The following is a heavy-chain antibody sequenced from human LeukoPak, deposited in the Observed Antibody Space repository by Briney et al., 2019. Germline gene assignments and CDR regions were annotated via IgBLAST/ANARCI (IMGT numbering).Heavy chain of an antibody. CDR3: ARGAGPTTSPNYYDSSGYYLWYFDY. Sequence: GASVRVSCKASGYTFTSYDINWVRQATGQGLEWMGWMNPNSGNTGYAQKFQGRVTMTRNTSISIAYMQLSSLRSEDTAVYYCARGAGPTTSPNYYDSSGYYLWYFDYWGQGTLVTVSS. D-gene: IGHD3-22*01. CDR1: GYTFTSYD. V-gene: IGHV1-8*01. CDR2: MNPNSGNT. J-gene: IGHJ4*02.